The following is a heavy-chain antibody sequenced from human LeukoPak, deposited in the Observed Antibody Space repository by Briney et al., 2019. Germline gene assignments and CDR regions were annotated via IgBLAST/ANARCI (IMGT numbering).Heavy chain of an antibody. V-gene: IGHV1-24*01. CDR2: FDPEDGET. CDR3: ATPFVDTAMVREVYYGMDV. CDR1: GGTFSSYA. J-gene: IGHJ6*02. D-gene: IGHD5-18*01. Sequence: ASVKVSCKASGGTFSSYAISWVRQAPGQGLEWMGGFDPEDGETIYAQKFQGRVTMTEDTSTDTAYMELSSLRSEDTAVYYCATPFVDTAMVREVYYGMDVWGQGTTVTVSS.